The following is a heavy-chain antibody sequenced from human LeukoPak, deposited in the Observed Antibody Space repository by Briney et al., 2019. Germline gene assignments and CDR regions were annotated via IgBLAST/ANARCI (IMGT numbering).Heavy chain of an antibody. CDR3: AKVGGITIFGVVTQHLDY. J-gene: IGHJ4*02. D-gene: IGHD3-3*01. V-gene: IGHV3-23*01. Sequence: PGGSLRLSCAASGFTFSSYAMSWVRQAPGKGLEWVSAISGSGGSTYYADSVKGRFTISRDNSKNTLYLQMNSLRAEDTAVYYCAKVGGITIFGVVTQHLDYWGQGTLVTVSS. CDR2: ISGSGGST. CDR1: GFTFSSYA.